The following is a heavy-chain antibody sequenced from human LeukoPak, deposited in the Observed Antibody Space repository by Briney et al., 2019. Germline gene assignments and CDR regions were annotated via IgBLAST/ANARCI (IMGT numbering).Heavy chain of an antibody. CDR2: ISGSSSTI. J-gene: IGHJ4*02. V-gene: IGHV3-48*02. CDR1: GFAFSRYS. Sequence: GGSLRLSCAASGFAFSRYSMNWVRQAPGKGLEWVSYISGSSSTIYYADSVKGRFTISRDNAKNSLNLQMNSLRDEDTAVYYCARGAGRGGYYFDYWGQGTLVSVSS. CDR3: ARGAGRGGYYFDY. D-gene: IGHD6-13*01.